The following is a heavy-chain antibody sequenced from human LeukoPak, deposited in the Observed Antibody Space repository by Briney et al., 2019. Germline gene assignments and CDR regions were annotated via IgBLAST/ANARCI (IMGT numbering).Heavy chain of an antibody. Sequence: GGSLRLSCAASGFVFSSYNMNWVRQAPGKGLEWVSAISGSGGSTYYADSVKGRFTISRDNSKNTLYLQMNSLRAEDTAVYYCAKDISSGSGEVDHWGQGTLVTVSS. V-gene: IGHV3-23*01. CDR1: GFVFSSYN. CDR2: ISGSGGST. CDR3: AKDISSGSGEVDH. D-gene: IGHD3-10*01. J-gene: IGHJ4*02.